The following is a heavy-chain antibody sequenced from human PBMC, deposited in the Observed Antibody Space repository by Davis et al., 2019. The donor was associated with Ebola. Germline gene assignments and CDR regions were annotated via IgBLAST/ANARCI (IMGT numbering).Heavy chain of an antibody. J-gene: IGHJ6*02. CDR1: GYTFTNYG. D-gene: IGHD3-3*01. V-gene: IGHV1-18*01. CDR2: ISAYNGNT. CDR3: ARGNYDFWSGISWDYYYGMDV. Sequence: ASVKVSCKASGYTFTNYGISWVRQAPGQGLEWMGWISAYNGNTNYAQKLQGRVTMTTDTSTSTAYMELRSLRSDDTAVYYCARGNYDFWSGISWDYYYGMDVWGQGTTVTVSS.